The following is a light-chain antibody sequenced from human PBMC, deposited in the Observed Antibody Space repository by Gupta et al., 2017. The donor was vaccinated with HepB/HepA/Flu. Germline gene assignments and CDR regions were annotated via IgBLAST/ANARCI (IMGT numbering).Light chain of an antibody. Sequence: IVMTHSPATLSVSPGERATLSCRASQSVSSNLAWYQQKPGQAPSLLIYGASTRATGIPARFSGSGSGTEFTLTISSLQSEDFAVYYCQQYNNWPLTFGGGTKVEIK. V-gene: IGKV3-15*01. CDR2: GAS. CDR3: QQYNNWPLT. J-gene: IGKJ4*01. CDR1: QSVSSN.